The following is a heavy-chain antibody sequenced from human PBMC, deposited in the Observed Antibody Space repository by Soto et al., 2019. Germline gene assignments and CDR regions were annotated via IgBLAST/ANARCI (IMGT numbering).Heavy chain of an antibody. J-gene: IGHJ6*02. D-gene: IGHD2-15*01. CDR1: GGSISSSSYY. CDR3: ASLYCCGGSCYSFYYYGMDV. V-gene: IGHV4-39*01. CDR2: IYYSGST. Sequence: SETLSLTCTVSGGSISSSSYYWGWIRQPPGKGLEWIGSIYYSGSTYYNPSLKSRVTISVDTCKNQFSLTLSSVTAADSAVYYSASLYCCGGSCYSFYYYGMDVWCQGTTVTVSS.